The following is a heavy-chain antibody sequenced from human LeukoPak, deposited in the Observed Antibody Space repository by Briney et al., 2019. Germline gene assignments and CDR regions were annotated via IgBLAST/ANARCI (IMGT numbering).Heavy chain of an antibody. D-gene: IGHD3-10*01. J-gene: IGHJ4*02. CDR1: GFTFSDYY. CDR2: ISSSGSTI. CDR3: ASGVASYYYGSGSYPADY. V-gene: IGHV3-11*04. Sequence: KTGGSLRLSCAASGFTFSDYYMSWLRQAPGKGLVWVSYISSSGSTIYYADSVKGRFTISRDNAKNSLYLQMNSLRAEDTAVYYCASGVASYYYGSGSYPADYWGQGTLVTVSS.